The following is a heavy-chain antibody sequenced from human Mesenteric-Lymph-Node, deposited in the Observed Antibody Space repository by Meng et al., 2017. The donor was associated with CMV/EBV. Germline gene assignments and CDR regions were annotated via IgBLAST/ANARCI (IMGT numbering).Heavy chain of an antibody. Sequence: GGSLRLSCAASGFSFGDFSMSWVRQAPRKGLEWIAFIRNSAAGGTPEYAAPVQGRFTISRDDSKSIHYLQLDSLKTDDTAVYYCTTEGSYYDFWSGYYAPNYYYGMDVWGQGTTVTVSS. CDR2: IRNSAAGGTP. V-gene: IGHV3-49*04. CDR1: GFSFGDFS. D-gene: IGHD3-3*01. J-gene: IGHJ6*02. CDR3: TTEGSYYDFWSGYYAPNYYYGMDV.